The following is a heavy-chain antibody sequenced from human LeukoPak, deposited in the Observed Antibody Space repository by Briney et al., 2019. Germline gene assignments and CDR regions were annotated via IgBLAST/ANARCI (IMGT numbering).Heavy chain of an antibody. CDR1: GFTFSGYY. Sequence: GGSLRLSCAASGFTFSGYYMHWVRQAPGKGPVWVSRINSDGSDITYADSVKGRFTMSRDNAKSTLYLQMISLRAEDTAVYYCARDWQWLDAFDIWGQGTMVTVSS. CDR3: ARDWQWLDAFDI. CDR2: INSDGSDI. D-gene: IGHD5-18*01. J-gene: IGHJ3*02. V-gene: IGHV3-74*03.